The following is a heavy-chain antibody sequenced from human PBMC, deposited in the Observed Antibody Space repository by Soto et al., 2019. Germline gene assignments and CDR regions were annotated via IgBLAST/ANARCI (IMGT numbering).Heavy chain of an antibody. Sequence: QVQLVESGGGVVQPGRSLRLSCAASGFTFSSYGMHWVRQAPGKGLEWVAVISYDGSNKYYADSVKGRLTISRDNSKTRLYLQMDSRGGEDMAVYYCAKDNGSVCDWLRVGDASAILGQGTMVTVST. J-gene: IGHJ3*02. CDR1: GFTFSSYG. V-gene: IGHV3-30*18. CDR3: AKDNGSVCDWLRVGDASAI. D-gene: IGHD5-12*01. CDR2: ISYDGSNK.